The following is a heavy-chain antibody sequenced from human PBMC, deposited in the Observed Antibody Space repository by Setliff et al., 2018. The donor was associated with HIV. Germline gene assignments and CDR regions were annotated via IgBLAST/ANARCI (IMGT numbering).Heavy chain of an antibody. CDR2: ISSSGSTI. V-gene: IGHV3-48*03. Sequence: AGRSMRLSCAASAFTLSIYEMNWVRQGPGRGLEWVSYISSSGSTIFYADSVKGRFTISRDNDKNSLYLQMNSLSAEDTALYYCARGWFDSWGQGTLVTVSS. CDR1: AFTLSIYE. CDR3: ARGWFDS. J-gene: IGHJ5*01.